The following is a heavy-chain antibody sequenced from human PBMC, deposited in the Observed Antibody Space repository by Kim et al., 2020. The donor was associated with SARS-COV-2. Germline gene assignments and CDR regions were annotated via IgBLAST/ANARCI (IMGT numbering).Heavy chain of an antibody. CDR3: ARRSRYCSSTSCYAFDY. D-gene: IGHD2-2*01. Sequence: SETLSLTCAVYGGSFSGYYWSWIRQPPGKGLEWIGEINHSGSTNYNPSLKSRVTISVDTSKNQFSLKLSSVTAADTAVYYCARRSRYCSSTSCYAFDYWG. V-gene: IGHV4-34*01. CDR2: INHSGST. J-gene: IGHJ4*01. CDR1: GGSFSGYY.